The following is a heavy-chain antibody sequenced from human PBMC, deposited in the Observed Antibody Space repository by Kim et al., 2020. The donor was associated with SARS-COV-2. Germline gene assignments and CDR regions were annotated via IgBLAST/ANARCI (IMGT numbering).Heavy chain of an antibody. CDR1: GFSFDNQA. CDR2: VTGSNFI. D-gene: IGHD3-10*01. V-gene: IGHV3-9*01. J-gene: IGHJ6*02. CDR3: IRELLPGGVDV. Sequence: GGSLRLSCVASGFSFDNQAMHWVRQGPGKGLEWVSGVTGSNFIGYADSVKGRFTISRDNAKNSLYLQMNSLRVEDTALYYCIRELLPGGVDVWGQGTTVTVSS.